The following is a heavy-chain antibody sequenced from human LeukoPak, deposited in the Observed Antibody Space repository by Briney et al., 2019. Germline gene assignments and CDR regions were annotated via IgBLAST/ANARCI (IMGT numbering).Heavy chain of an antibody. J-gene: IGHJ4*02. D-gene: IGHD3-22*01. CDR2: ISDDGRNK. CDR1: GFTFSSHG. Sequence: PGGSLRLSCAASGFTFSSHGMHWVRQAPGKGLEWVAVISDDGRNKYYADSVKGRFTISRDNAKNSLYLQMNSLRAEDTAVYYCARGGYYDSSGYSPFDYWGQGTLVTVSS. V-gene: IGHV3-30*03. CDR3: ARGGYYDSSGYSPFDY.